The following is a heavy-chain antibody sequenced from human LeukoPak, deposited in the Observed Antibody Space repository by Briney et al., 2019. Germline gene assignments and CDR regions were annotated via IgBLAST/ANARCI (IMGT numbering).Heavy chain of an antibody. CDR2: IIPILGIA. Sequence: GASVKVSCKASGGTFSSYTISWVRQATGQGLEWMGRIIPILGIANYAQKFQGRVTITADKSTSTAYMELSSLRSEDTAVYYCARGADYDFWSFFDPWGQGTLVTVSS. J-gene: IGHJ5*02. D-gene: IGHD3-3*01. CDR1: GGTFSSYT. CDR3: ARGADYDFWSFFDP. V-gene: IGHV1-69*02.